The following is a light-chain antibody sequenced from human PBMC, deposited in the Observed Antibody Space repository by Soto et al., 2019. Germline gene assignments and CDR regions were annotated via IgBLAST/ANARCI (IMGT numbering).Light chain of an antibody. V-gene: IGLV1-44*01. CDR1: RSNVGTNL. J-gene: IGLJ1*01. Sequence: QSVLTQPPSASGTPGQRVTISCSGRRSNVGTNLVNWYQQLPGTAPKLLIYAHIQRPSGVPDRFSGSTSGTSASLAISGLQSADEADYYCSVWDDGLNGYVFGTGTKLTVL. CDR2: AHI. CDR3: SVWDDGLNGYV.